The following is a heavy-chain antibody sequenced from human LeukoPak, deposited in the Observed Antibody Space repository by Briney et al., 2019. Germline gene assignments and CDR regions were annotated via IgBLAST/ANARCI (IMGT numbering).Heavy chain of an antibody. D-gene: IGHD2-2*01. Sequence: SLRLSCAASGFTFSSYGMHWVRQAPGKGLEWVAVIWYDGSNKYYADSVKGRFTISRDNSKNTLYLQMNSLRAEDTAVYYCARDGGKDCSSTSCYLSPFDYWGQGTLVTVSS. CDR1: GFTFSSYG. J-gene: IGHJ4*02. CDR3: ARDGGKDCSSTSCYLSPFDY. CDR2: IWYDGSNK. V-gene: IGHV3-33*01.